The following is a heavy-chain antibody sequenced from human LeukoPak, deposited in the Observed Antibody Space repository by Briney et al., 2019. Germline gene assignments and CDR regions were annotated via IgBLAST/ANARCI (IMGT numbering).Heavy chain of an antibody. J-gene: IGHJ4*02. D-gene: IGHD2-2*01. CDR3: AKSRQLLSD. CDR2: IRYDASNK. CDR1: GFIFSDYG. Sequence: GGSLRLSCAASGFIFSDYGMHWVRQAPGKGLDWVAFIRYDASNKYYADSVKGRFTISRDNSKNSLYLQMNSLKPEDTAVYYCAKSRQLLSDWGQGTLVTVSS. V-gene: IGHV3-30*02.